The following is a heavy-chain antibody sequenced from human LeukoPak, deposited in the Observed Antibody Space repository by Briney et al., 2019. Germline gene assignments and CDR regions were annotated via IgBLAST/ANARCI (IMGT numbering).Heavy chain of an antibody. CDR3: ARDAQRGFDYSNSLEY. D-gene: IGHD4-11*01. CDR1: GFIFSHYG. V-gene: IGHV3-33*01. CDR2: IWSDASNR. Sequence: GRSLRLSCAASGFIFSHYGMHRVRQAPGKGLEWVAVIWSDASNRFYAGSVKGRFTISRDNSQNTLFLQMNSLRAEDTAMYYCARDAQRGFDYSNSLEYWGHGTLVTVSS. J-gene: IGHJ4*01.